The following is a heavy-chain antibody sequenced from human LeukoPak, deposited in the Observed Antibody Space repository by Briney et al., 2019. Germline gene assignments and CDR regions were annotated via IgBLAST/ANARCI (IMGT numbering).Heavy chain of an antibody. J-gene: IGHJ4*02. Sequence: SVKVSCKASGDTFTSCIISWVRQAPGRGLEWMGGMTPTLGIANNAQKFRGRVTLNADKSTSTAYMDLSSLGSEDPAVYYCGRARYYYQSSGYYDYGDYWGQGTQVSVSS. D-gene: IGHD3-22*01. CDR1: GDTFTSCI. CDR3: GRARYYYQSSGYYDYGDY. CDR2: MTPTLGIA. V-gene: IGHV1-69*10.